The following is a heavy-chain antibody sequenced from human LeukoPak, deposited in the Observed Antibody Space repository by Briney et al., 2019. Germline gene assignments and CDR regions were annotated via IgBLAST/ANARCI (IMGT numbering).Heavy chain of an antibody. CDR1: GFTFSSYT. Sequence: GGSLRLSCAASGFTFSSYTMSWVRQAPGKGLEWVSGVSGSGGNIHYADSVKGRFTISRDNSKNTLYLQMNSLRAEDTAVYYCAASLPNIVVVPATKGPFGYWGEGALVTVSS. CDR3: AASLPNIVVVPATKGPFGY. D-gene: IGHD2-2*01. J-gene: IGHJ4*02. V-gene: IGHV3-23*01. CDR2: VSGSGGNI.